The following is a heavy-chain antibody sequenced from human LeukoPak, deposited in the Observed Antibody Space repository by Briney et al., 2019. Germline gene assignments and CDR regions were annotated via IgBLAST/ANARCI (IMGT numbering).Heavy chain of an antibody. J-gene: IGHJ4*02. CDR3: ARSFGRLLHIDY. CDR1: AGSINSGDYY. V-gene: IGHV4-61*02. CDR2: IYSPGT. D-gene: IGHD3-22*01. Sequence: SETLSLTCTVSAGSINSGDYYWSWIRQPAGKGLEWIGRIYSPGTNYSYNPSLKSRVTISIDTSKNQFSLKLSSVTAADTAVYYCARSFGRLLHIDYWGQGTLVTVSS.